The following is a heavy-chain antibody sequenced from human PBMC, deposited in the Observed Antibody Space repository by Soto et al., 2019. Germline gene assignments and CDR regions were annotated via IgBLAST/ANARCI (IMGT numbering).Heavy chain of an antibody. D-gene: IGHD1-26*01. V-gene: IGHV4-61*01. CDR2: IYYSGST. CDR1: GGSVSSGSYY. J-gene: IGHJ6*02. CDR3: ASERDSGSYSDGMDV. Sequence: SETLSLTCTVSGGSVSSGSYYWSWIRQPPGKGLEWIGYIYYSGSTNYNPSLKSRVTISVDTSKNQFSLKLSSVTAADTAVYYCASERDSGSYSDGMDVWGQGTTVTVSS.